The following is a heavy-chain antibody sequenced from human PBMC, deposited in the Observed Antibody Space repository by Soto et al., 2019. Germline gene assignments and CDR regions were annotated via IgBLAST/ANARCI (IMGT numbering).Heavy chain of an antibody. V-gene: IGHV3-11*04. J-gene: IGHJ4*02. CDR2: ISSGGIPI. CDR3: ARAPTYDSRGYYPDN. Sequence: QVQLVESGGGLVKPGGSLRLSCAASGFTFSDYYMSWIRQAPGKGLEWISYISSGGIPIDYADFVRGRPTLSRDDAKNSLYVQMNSLRAEDTAVYYCARAPTYDSRGYYPDNGGQGTLFTVSS. CDR1: GFTFSDYY. D-gene: IGHD3-22*01.